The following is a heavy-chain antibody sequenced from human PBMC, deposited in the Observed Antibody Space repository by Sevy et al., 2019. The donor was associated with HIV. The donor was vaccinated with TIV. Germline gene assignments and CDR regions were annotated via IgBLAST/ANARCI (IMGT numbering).Heavy chain of an antibody. J-gene: IGHJ6*02. V-gene: IGHV4-4*07. CDR1: GGSISSYS. Sequence: SETLSLTCIVSGGSISSYSWSWIRQPAGKGLEWIGRMNSGGSTNYNPSLKSRVTISLDTSKNHFSLNLSSVSAADTAVYFCARESPNTEPDYYYYARDVWGQGTTVTVSS. CDR2: MNSGGST. CDR3: ARESPNTEPDYYYYARDV.